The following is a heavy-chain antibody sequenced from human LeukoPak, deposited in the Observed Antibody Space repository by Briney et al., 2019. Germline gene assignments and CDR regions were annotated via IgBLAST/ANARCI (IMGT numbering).Heavy chain of an antibody. Sequence: GRSLRLSRAASGFTFSSYGMHRVRQAPGKGLEWVAVIWYDGSNKYYADSVKGRFTISRDNSKNTLYLQMNSLRAEDTAVYYCARDSRRGGNSDYWGQGTLVTVSS. CDR2: IWYDGSNK. V-gene: IGHV3-33*01. D-gene: IGHD3-10*01. CDR1: GFTFSSYG. CDR3: ARDSRRGGNSDY. J-gene: IGHJ4*02.